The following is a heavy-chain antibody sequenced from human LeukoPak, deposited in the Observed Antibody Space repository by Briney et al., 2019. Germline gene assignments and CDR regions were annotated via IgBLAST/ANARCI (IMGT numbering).Heavy chain of an antibody. J-gene: IGHJ4*02. CDR2: IWYDGSNK. Sequence: GRSLRLSCVASGFTFSSYGMHWVRQAPGKGLEWVAVIWYDGSNKNYADSVKGRFTISRDNSKNTLYLQMNSLGAEDTAVYYCAKDSNESLDYWGQGTLVTVSS. CDR3: AKDSNESLDY. D-gene: IGHD2-2*01. V-gene: IGHV3-33*06. CDR1: GFTFSSYG.